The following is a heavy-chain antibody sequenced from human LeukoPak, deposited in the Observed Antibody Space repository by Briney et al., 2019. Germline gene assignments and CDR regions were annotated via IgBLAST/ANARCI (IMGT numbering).Heavy chain of an antibody. CDR1: GFTFSNYA. CDR3: AKNYGTCRPFYDY. V-gene: IGHV3-23*01. Sequence: GWSLRLSCAASGFTFSNYAMTWVRQAPGKGLDWVSVIRGDAIYTYYLDSVKGRFPTSRDNSKNTLFLQMNSLRADDTAVYYCAKNYGTCRPFYDYWGQGIVVTVSS. CDR2: IRGDAIYT. J-gene: IGHJ4*02. D-gene: IGHD4-17*01.